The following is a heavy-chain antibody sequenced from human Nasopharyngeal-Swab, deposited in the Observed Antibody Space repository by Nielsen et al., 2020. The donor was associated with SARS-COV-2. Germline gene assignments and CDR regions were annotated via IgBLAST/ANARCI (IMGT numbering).Heavy chain of an antibody. CDR2: ISHNSGT. CDR3: AKEGATGWFDP. CDR1: GFTFSSYA. J-gene: IGHJ5*02. V-gene: IGHV4-59*01. Sequence: GSLRLSCAASGFTFSSYAMSWIRQPPGKGLEWIGYISHNSGTSYNPSLKSRVTMFMDTSKNQFSLRLRSVTVADTAVYYCAKEGATGWFDPWGQGTLVTVSS.